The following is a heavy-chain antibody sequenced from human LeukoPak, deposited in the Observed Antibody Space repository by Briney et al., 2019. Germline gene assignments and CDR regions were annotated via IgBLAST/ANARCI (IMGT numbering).Heavy chain of an antibody. Sequence: SETLSLTCNVSGASVSSGSYYWSWIRQPPGKELEWIGYIYYSGSTSYNPSLKSRVTISVDTSKNHFSLKLTSVTAADTAVYYCARDQGYGMDVWGQGTTVTVSS. CDR2: IYYSGST. CDR1: GASVSSGSYY. CDR3: ARDQGYGMDV. V-gene: IGHV4-61*03. J-gene: IGHJ6*02.